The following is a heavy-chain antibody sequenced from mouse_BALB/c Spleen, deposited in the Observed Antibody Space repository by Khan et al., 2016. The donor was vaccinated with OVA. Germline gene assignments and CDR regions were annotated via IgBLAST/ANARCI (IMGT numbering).Heavy chain of an antibody. J-gene: IGHJ3*01. CDR1: GFSLTGYG. Sequence: QVTLKESGPGLVAPSQSLSITCTVSGFSLTGYGVNWVRQPPGKGLEWLGMIWGDGSTDYTSVLKSRLSITKDNSKSQVFLKMNSLQTDDTARYYCARELRLGGFAFWGQGTLVTVSA. V-gene: IGHV2-6-7*01. D-gene: IGHD1-2*01. CDR3: ARELRLGGFAF. CDR2: IWGDGST.